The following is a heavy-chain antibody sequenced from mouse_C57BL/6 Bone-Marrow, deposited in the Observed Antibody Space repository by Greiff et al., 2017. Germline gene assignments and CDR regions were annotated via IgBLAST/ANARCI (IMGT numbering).Heavy chain of an antibody. CDR3: ARSAAYYSNYDY. D-gene: IGHD2-5*01. V-gene: IGHV1-55*01. CDR2: IYPGSGST. J-gene: IGHJ2*01. Sequence: QVQLKESGAELVKPGASVKMSCKASGYTFTSYWITWVKQRPGQGLEWIGDIYPGSGSTNYNEKFKSKATLTVDTSSSTAYMQLSSLTSEDSAVYYCARSAAYYSNYDYWGQGTTLTVSS. CDR1: GYTFTSYW.